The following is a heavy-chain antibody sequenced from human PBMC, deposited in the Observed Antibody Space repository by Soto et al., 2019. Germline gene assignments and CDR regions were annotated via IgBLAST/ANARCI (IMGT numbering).Heavy chain of an antibody. CDR2: INAGNGNT. J-gene: IGHJ5*02. CDR3: ARDPPEANWFDP. Sequence: ASVKVSCKASGYTFTSYAMHWVRQAPGQRLECMGWINAGNGNTKYSQKFQGRVTITRDTSASTAYMELSSLRSEDTAVYYCARDPPEANWFDPWGQGTLVTVSS. CDR1: GYTFTSYA. V-gene: IGHV1-3*01.